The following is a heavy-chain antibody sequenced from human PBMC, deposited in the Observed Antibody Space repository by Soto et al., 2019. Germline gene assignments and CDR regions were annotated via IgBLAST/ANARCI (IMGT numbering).Heavy chain of an antibody. Sequence: GASVKVSCEASGYTFTCYYMHWVRQAPGQGPEWMGWINPNSGGTNYAQTFQGRVTMTRDTSISTAYMELSRLRSDGTAVYYCARGGGSSRWGMDVWGQGTTVTVSS. CDR1: GYTFTCYY. CDR2: INPNSGGT. V-gene: IGHV1-2*02. J-gene: IGHJ6*02. CDR3: ARGGGSSRWGMDV. D-gene: IGHD6-6*01.